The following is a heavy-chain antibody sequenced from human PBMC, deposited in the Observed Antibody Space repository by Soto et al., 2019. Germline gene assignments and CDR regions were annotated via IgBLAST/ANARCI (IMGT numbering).Heavy chain of an antibody. CDR2: INAGNGNT. Sequence: QVQLVQSGAEVKKPGASVKVSCKSSGYTFTSYAMHWVRQAPGQRLEWMGWINAGNGNTKYSQKFQDRVTITRGTSASTAYMELSSLRSEDTAVYYCARGLNGYLYYFDYWGQGTLVTVSS. CDR3: ARGLNGYLYYFDY. V-gene: IGHV1-3*01. D-gene: IGHD5-18*01. CDR1: GYTFTSYA. J-gene: IGHJ4*02.